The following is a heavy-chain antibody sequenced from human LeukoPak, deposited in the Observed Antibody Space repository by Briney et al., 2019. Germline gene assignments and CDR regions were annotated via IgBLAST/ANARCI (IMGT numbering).Heavy chain of an antibody. CDR1: GGSISSGGYY. CDR2: ISYSGTT. J-gene: IGHJ6*03. V-gene: IGHV4-31*03. Sequence: SETLSLTCTVSGGSISSGGYYWSWIRQHPGKGLEWIGYISYSGTTYYNPSLKSRVIISIDTSKNQFSLKLSSVTAADTAVYYCALRPVGFYYQDGWGKGTTVTVSS. D-gene: IGHD4-17*01. CDR3: ALRPVGFYYQDG.